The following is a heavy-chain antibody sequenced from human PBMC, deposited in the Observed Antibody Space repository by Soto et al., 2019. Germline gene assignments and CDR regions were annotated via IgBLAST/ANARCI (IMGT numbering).Heavy chain of an antibody. CDR1: GVSVSSDY. CDR3: ARGAGYCSGGSCYGRDWFDP. J-gene: IGHJ5*02. Sequence: EVQLVESGGGLIQPGGSLSLSCAASGVSVSSDYMTWVRQAPGKGLEWVSVIYVGVTTSYAESVKDRFIVSRDNSKNTLYLQMNSLRVEDTAVYYCARGAGYCSGGSCYGRDWFDPWGQGVLVTVST. CDR2: IYVGVTT. V-gene: IGHV3-53*01. D-gene: IGHD2-15*01.